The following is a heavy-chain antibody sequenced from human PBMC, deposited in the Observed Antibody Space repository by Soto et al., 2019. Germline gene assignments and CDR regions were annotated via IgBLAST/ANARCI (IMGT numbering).Heavy chain of an antibody. Sequence: EVQLVESGGDLVQRGGSLRLSCAASGFPFSSYWMHWVRHAPGKGLEWVARISGGGVTTYYADSVTGRFTVSRDNAKNTLSLQISGLRAENTAVYYCAREYYGLLTGYYTDYWGQGTLVSVSS. D-gene: IGHD3-9*01. CDR1: GFPFSSYW. CDR2: ISGGGVTT. J-gene: IGHJ4*02. V-gene: IGHV3-74*01. CDR3: AREYYGLLTGYYTDY.